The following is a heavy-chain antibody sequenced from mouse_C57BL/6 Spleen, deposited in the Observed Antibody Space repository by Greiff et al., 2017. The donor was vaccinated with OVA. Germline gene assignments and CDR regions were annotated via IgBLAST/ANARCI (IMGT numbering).Heavy chain of an antibody. CDR2: IWSDGST. J-gene: IGHJ4*01. D-gene: IGHD1-1*01. CDR3: ARHPTVVGAMDY. Sequence: VQLQQSGPGLVAPSQSLSITCTVSGFSLTSYGVHWVRQPPGKGLEWLVVIWSDGSTTYNSARKSRLSISKDNSKSQVFLKMNSLQTDDTAMYYCARHPTVVGAMDYWGQGTSVTVSS. V-gene: IGHV2-6-1*01. CDR1: GFSLTSYG.